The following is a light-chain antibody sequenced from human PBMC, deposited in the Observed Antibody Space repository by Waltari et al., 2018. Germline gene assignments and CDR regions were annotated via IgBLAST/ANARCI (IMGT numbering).Light chain of an antibody. V-gene: IGLV1-44*01. CDR1: SSNIGRDT. CDR2: ISN. J-gene: IGLJ3*02. Sequence: QSVLTQPPSASGTPGQRVTISCSGSSSNIGRDTVSWYRQLPGTAPNLLIYISNQLASAVPEAFPGSKSGTSASLAVTGLQAEEEACHGCAAGGGRVNACVFGGGTKVPVL. CDR3: AAGGGRVNACV.